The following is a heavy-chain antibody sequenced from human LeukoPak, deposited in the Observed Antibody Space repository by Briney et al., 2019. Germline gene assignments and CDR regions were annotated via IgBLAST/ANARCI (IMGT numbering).Heavy chain of an antibody. V-gene: IGHV1-2*02. CDR3: ARGWGAGYSSGEYYYYMDV. D-gene: IGHD5-18*01. Sequence: ASVKVSCKASGYTFTGYYMHWVRQAPGQGLEWMGWINPNSGGTNYAQKFQGRVTITTDESTSTAYMELSSRRSEDTAVYYCARGWGAGYSSGEYYYYMDVWGKGTTVTVS. J-gene: IGHJ6*03. CDR1: GYTFTGYY. CDR2: INPNSGGT.